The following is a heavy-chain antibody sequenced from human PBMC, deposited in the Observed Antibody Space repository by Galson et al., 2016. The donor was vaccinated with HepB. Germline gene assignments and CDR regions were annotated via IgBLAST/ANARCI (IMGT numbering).Heavy chain of an antibody. Sequence: TLSLTCTVSGGSISSGGYYWSWIRQHPGKGLEWIGYIHYSGSTYYNPSLESRVSISVDTSKNQFSLKLSSVTAADTAVYYCARDKNERGYSYGHFDYWGQGALVIVSS. CDR2: IHYSGST. CDR1: GGSISSGGYY. CDR3: ARDKNERGYSYGHFDY. D-gene: IGHD5-18*01. J-gene: IGHJ4*02. V-gene: IGHV4-31*03.